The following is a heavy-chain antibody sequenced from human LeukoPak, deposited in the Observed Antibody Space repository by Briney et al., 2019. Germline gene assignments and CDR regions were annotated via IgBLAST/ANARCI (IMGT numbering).Heavy chain of an antibody. V-gene: IGHV2-5*02. CDR3: AHRPPGAAGVEWSFDY. D-gene: IGHD6-13*01. CDR2: ISWDDDK. Sequence: SGPTLVKPTQTLTLTCTFSGFSLTTGGVGVGWIRQPPGKALEWLAVISWDDDKRYSPSLKSRLTISKDTSKNQMVLTMTNMDPVDTATYYCAHRPPGAAGVEWSFDYWGQGTLVTVSS. CDR1: GFSLTTGGVG. J-gene: IGHJ4*02.